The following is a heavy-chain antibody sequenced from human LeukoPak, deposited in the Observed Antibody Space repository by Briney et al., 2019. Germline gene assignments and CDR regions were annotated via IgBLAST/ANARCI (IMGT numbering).Heavy chain of an antibody. D-gene: IGHD3-22*01. CDR1: GGTFSSYA. CDR3: ARDPMFFYDRSGYYLDY. V-gene: IGHV1-18*01. CDR2: ISAYNGNT. Sequence: ASVKVSCKASGGTFSSYAISWVRQAPGQGLEWMGWISAYNGNTNYAQKLQGRVTMTTDTSTGTAFMELRSLTSDDTAVYYCARDPMFFYDRSGYYLDYWGQGTLVTVSS. J-gene: IGHJ4*02.